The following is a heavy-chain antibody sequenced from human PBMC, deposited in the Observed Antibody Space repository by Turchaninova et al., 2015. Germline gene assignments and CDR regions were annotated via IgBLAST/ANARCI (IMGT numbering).Heavy chain of an antibody. J-gene: IGHJ4*02. CDR2: ISYDGSNK. CDR3: AKDLDSSGWGDY. D-gene: IGHD6-19*01. V-gene: IGHV3-30*18. Sequence: QVQLVESGGGVVQPGRSLRLSCAASGVTFSSYGMNWVRPAPGKGLGWVAVISYDGSNKYYEDPVKGRFTISRDNSKNTLYLQMNSLRAEDTAVYYCAKDLDSSGWGDYWGQGTLVTVSS. CDR1: GVTFSSYG.